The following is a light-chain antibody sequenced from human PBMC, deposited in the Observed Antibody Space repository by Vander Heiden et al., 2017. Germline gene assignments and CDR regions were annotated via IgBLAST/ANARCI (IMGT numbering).Light chain of an antibody. CDR1: KSGLYRSDNKNY. Sequence: DFVMTQSPDSLAVSLGERATINGKSSKSGLYRSDNKNYLAWYQQKPGHPPKLLMYWASTRESGVPDRFSGSGSGTDFTLTISNLQAEDAAVYFCHQYYTVPLTFGGGTKVEIK. J-gene: IGKJ4*01. CDR3: HQYYTVPLT. CDR2: WAS. V-gene: IGKV4-1*01.